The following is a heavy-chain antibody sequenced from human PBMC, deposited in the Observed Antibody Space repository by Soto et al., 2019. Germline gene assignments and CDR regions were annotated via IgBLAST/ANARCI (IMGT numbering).Heavy chain of an antibody. CDR1: GFTFGDYA. CDR3: AKDMYYYDSSATFDY. Sequence: EVQLVESGGGLVQPGRSLRLSCAASGFTFGDYAMHWVRQAPGKGLEWVSGISWNSGSKGNADSVKGRFTISRDNAKNSLDLQMNSLRAEDTALYYCAKDMYYYDSSATFDYWGQGTPVTVSS. CDR2: ISWNSGSK. V-gene: IGHV3-9*01. J-gene: IGHJ4*02. D-gene: IGHD3-22*01.